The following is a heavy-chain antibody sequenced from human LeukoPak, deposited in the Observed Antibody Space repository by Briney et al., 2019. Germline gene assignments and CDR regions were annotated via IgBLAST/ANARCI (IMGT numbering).Heavy chain of an antibody. Sequence: SETLSLTCTVSGGSISSYYWSWIRQPPGKGLEWIGYIYYGGSTNYNPSLKSRVTISVDTSKNQFSLKLSSVTAADTAVYYCARASDYYDSSGYYWGFDYWGQGTLVTVSS. CDR3: ARASDYYDSSGYYWGFDY. CDR2: IYYGGST. J-gene: IGHJ4*02. CDR1: GGSISSYY. D-gene: IGHD3-22*01. V-gene: IGHV4-59*01.